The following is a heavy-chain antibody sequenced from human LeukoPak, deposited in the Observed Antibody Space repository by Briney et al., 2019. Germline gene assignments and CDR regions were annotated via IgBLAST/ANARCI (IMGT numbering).Heavy chain of an antibody. CDR2: IYSSGNT. D-gene: IGHD2-15*01. J-gene: IGHJ4*02. Sequence: SETLSLTCTVSGGSINNYYWSWIRQPAGKGLEWVGRIYSSGNTNYNPSPKNRATLSVDTSNNQFSLRLNSVTAADTAVYYCAREDVGYCDGGSCPYYFDYWGQGTLVTVSS. V-gene: IGHV4-4*07. CDR3: AREDVGYCDGGSCPYYFDY. CDR1: GGSINNYY.